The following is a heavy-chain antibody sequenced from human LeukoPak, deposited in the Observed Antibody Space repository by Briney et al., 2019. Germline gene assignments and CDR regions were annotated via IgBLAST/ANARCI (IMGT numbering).Heavy chain of an antibody. J-gene: IGHJ3*01. CDR2: VTPGFDTP. D-gene: IGHD1-1*01. CDR1: GGTFSTYA. V-gene: IGHV1-69*05. Sequence: GASVKVSCKASGGTFSTYAITWVRQAPGQGLEWMGGVTPGFDTPKYARKFQDRVTITTDESTNTAYMDLRSLKSDDTAVYYCARGNWSDAFDVWGQGALISVSS. CDR3: ARGNWSDAFDV.